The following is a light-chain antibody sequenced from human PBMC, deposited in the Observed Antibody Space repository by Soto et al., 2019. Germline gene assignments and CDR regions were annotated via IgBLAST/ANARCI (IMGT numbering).Light chain of an antibody. CDR2: GAS. V-gene: IGKV3-20*01. Sequence: EIVWTQSPGTLSLSPGERVTISWRTSQSVSSRYLAWYQQKPGPAPRLFSYGASRRATSIPDMCSGSGAGTEFTLTISRLVPKDFAVYYCQQYGSSPITFGQGTRLEI. CDR3: QQYGSSPIT. CDR1: QSVSSRY. J-gene: IGKJ5*01.